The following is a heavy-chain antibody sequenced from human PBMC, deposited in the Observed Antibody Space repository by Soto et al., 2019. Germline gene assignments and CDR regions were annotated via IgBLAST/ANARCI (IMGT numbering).Heavy chain of an antibody. J-gene: IGHJ5*02. V-gene: IGHV3-74*01. Sequence: GPLRLSCAASGFTFGRYWMHWVRQAPGKGLVWVSRINSDGSSTSYADSVKGRFTISRDNAKNTLYLQMNSLRAEDTAVYYCARDRYDCWSGYSNWFDPWGQGTLVTVSS. CDR3: ARDRYDCWSGYSNWFDP. CDR1: GFTFGRYW. D-gene: IGHD3-3*01. CDR2: INSDGSST.